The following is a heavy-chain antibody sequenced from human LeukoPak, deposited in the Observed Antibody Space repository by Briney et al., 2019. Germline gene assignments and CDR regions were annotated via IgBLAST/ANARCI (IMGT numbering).Heavy chain of an antibody. CDR1: GGSFSSSSYY. D-gene: IGHD6-13*01. V-gene: IGHV4-39*01. Sequence: SETLSLTCTVSGGSFSSSSYYRGWIRQPPGKGLEWIGSIYYSGSTYYNPSLKSRVTISVDTSKNQFSLKLSSVTAADTAVYYCARLDDRAARIGVGHSSSWSSRRGFDYWGQGTLVTVSS. J-gene: IGHJ4*02. CDR3: ARLDDRAARIGVGHSSSWSSRRGFDY. CDR2: IYYSGST.